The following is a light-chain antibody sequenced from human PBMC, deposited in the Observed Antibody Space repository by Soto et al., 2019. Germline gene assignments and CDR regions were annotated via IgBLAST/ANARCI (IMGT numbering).Light chain of an antibody. CDR3: CSYVGSSILM. J-gene: IGLJ3*02. CDR2: DVN. V-gene: IGLV2-23*02. Sequence: DMTKHACMDRSPGQSVTISCKKTSSDVGGYNYVSWYQHHPGKAPKLIIYDVNERPSGISNRFSGSKSGNTASLTISGLQDEDEDDYYCCSYVGSSILMFGGGTKVTV. CDR1: SSDVGGYNY.